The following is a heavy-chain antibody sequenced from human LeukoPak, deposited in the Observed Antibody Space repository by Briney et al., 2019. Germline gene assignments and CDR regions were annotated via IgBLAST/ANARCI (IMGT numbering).Heavy chain of an antibody. CDR3: ARLNLLRSFDWSTLNASTIPLDR. CDR2: IYYSGRA. V-gene: IGHV4-39*01. Sequence: SETLSLTCTVSGGSITRSGFYWGWIRQPPGKGLDWIGSIYYSGRAYYNPSLQSRITISVDTSKNQFSLKMTSVTAADTAVYYCARLNLLRSFDWSTLNASTIPLDRWGQGTLVTVSS. J-gene: IGHJ5*02. CDR1: GGSITRSGFY. D-gene: IGHD3-9*01.